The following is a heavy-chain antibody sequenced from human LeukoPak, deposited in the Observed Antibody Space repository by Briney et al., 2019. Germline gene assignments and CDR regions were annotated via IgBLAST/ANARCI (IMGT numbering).Heavy chain of an antibody. D-gene: IGHD4-11*01. Sequence: ASVNVSCKASGYTFTGYYMHWVRQAPGQGLEWTGWINPNSGGTNYAQKFQGRVTMTRDTSISTAYMELSRLRSDDTAVYYCASSDYSNRFFDYWGQGTLVTVSS. CDR1: GYTFTGYY. CDR2: INPNSGGT. J-gene: IGHJ4*02. CDR3: ASSDYSNRFFDY. V-gene: IGHV1-2*02.